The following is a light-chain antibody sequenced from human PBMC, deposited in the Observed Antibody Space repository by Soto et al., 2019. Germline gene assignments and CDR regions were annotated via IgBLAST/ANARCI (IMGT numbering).Light chain of an antibody. CDR2: GNT. CDR1: SSNIGAGYD. V-gene: IGLV1-40*01. CDR3: QSHDSSLHASV. Sequence: QSVLTQPPSVSGAPGQRVTISCTGSSSNIGAGYDVHWYLQLPGTAPKLLIYGNTNRPSGVPDRFSGSKSGSSVSLAITGLQAEDEADYYCQSHDSSLHASVFGTGTKLTVL. J-gene: IGLJ1*01.